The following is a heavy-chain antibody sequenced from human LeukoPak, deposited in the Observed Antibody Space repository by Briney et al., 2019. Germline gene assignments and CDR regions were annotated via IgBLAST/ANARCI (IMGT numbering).Heavy chain of an antibody. J-gene: IGHJ4*02. D-gene: IGHD2-8*01. Sequence: GGSLKLSCAASGFTFRNAWLSWARKAPGKGLDWFGRIKSKTDGGTTDYAAPVKGRFTISRDDSKNTLYLQMNSLKTEDTAVYYCTTHSVYAIVYWGQGTLVTVSS. CDR2: IKSKTDGGTT. V-gene: IGHV3-15*01. CDR3: TTHSVYAIVY. CDR1: GFTFRNAW.